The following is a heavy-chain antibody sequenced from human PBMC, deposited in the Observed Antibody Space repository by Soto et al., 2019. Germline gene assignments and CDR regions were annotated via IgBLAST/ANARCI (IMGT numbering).Heavy chain of an antibody. CDR1: GGSFNNHY. CDR3: ARGSEYCDI. V-gene: IGHV4-34*01. CDR2: ILHTGRT. J-gene: IGHJ4*02. Sequence: SETLSLTCAVYGGSFNNHYWSWIRQPPGKGLDWVGEILHTGRTNYNPSLKSRVTISIDTSKSQFSLNLSSVTAADTAVYYCARGSEYCDIWGQGIVVTVSS. D-gene: IGHD3-22*01.